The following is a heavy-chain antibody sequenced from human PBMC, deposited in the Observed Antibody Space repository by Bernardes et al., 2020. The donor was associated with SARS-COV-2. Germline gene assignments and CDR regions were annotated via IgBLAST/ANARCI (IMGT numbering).Heavy chain of an antibody. CDR2: ITSSRATI. J-gene: IGHJ4*02. V-gene: IGHV3-48*03. D-gene: IGHD3-10*01. CDR3: ARESYYYGSGTYYIDH. Sequence: GGSLRLSCAASGFTFSDYEMNWVRQAPGKGLEWISYITSSRATIYYADSVKGRFTISRDNAQSTVDLQMNSLRAEDTAVYYCARESYYYGSGTYYIDHWGQGTLVTVSS. CDR1: GFTFSDYE.